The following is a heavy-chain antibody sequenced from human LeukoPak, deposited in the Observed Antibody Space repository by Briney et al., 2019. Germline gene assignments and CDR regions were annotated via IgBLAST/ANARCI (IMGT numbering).Heavy chain of an antibody. Sequence: PGGSLRLSCAASRFTFSSYAMHWVRQAPGKGLEWVAVISYDGSNKYYADSVKGRFTISRDNSKNTLYLQMNSLRAEDTAVYYCATGSGYPYYFDYWAREPWSPSPQ. J-gene: IGHJ4*02. D-gene: IGHD3-22*01. V-gene: IGHV3-30*04. CDR3: ATGSGYPYYFDY. CDR1: RFTFSSYA. CDR2: ISYDGSNK.